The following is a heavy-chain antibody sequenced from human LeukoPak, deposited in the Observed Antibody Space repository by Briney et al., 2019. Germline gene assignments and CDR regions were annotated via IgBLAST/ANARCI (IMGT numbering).Heavy chain of an antibody. Sequence: PSETLSLTCTVSGGSVSSYFCSWIRQPPGKGLEWIGYMYYSGSTNYNPSLKSRVTMSVDTSKNQFSLQLSSVTAADTAVYYCARLDNARGAFDYWGPGTLVTVSS. CDR3: ARLDNARGAFDY. V-gene: IGHV4-59*02. J-gene: IGHJ4*02. CDR2: MYYSGST. CDR1: GGSVSSYF. D-gene: IGHD2-2*03.